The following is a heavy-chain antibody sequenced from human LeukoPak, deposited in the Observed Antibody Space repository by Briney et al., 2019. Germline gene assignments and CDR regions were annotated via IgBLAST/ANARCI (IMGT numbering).Heavy chain of an antibody. CDR1: GFTFSSYS. V-gene: IGHV3-21*01. D-gene: IGHD6-19*01. J-gene: IGHJ3*02. CDR3: ARGHKWLLWAFDI. CDR2: ISSSSSYI. Sequence: PGGSLRLSCAASGFTFSSYSMNWVRQAPVKGLEWVSSISSSSSYIYYADSVKGRFTISRDNAKNSLYLQMNSLRAEDTAVYYCARGHKWLLWAFDIWGQGTMVTVSS.